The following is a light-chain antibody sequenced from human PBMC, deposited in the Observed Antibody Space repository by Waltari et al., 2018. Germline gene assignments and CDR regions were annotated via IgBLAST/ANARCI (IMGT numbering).Light chain of an antibody. Sequence: EIVMTQSPATLSVSPGERATLSCRASQSVSSNLAWYQQKPGQAPRLLIYGASTRATGIPARXXGXGSGTEFTXTISSLQSEDFAVYYCQQYNNWPPITFGQGTRLEIK. CDR2: GAS. V-gene: IGKV3D-15*01. CDR3: QQYNNWPPIT. CDR1: QSVSSN. J-gene: IGKJ5*01.